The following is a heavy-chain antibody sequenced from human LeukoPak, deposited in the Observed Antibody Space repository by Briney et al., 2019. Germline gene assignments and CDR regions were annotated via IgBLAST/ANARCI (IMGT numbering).Heavy chain of an antibody. V-gene: IGHV1-69*13. CDR2: IIPIFGTA. J-gene: IGHJ4*02. Sequence: SVKVSCKASGGTFSSYAISWVRQAPGQGLEWMGGIIPIFGTANYAQKFQGRVTITADEPTSTAYMELSSLRSEDTAVYYCARWLQPDYYFDYWGQGTLVTVSS. CDR3: ARWLQPDYYFDY. CDR1: GGTFSSYA. D-gene: IGHD5-24*01.